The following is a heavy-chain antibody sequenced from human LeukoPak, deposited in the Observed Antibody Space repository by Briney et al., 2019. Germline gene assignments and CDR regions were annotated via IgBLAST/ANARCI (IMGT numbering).Heavy chain of an antibody. D-gene: IGHD2-2*01. CDR1: GFTFSSYG. CDR2: ISYDGSNK. Sequence: PGGSLRLSCAASGFTFSSYGMHWVRQAPGKGLEWVAVISYDGSNKYYADSVKGRFTISRDNSKNTLYLQMNSLRAEDTAVYYCAKDLTAPLGYCSSTSCWSLDYWGQGTLVTVSS. J-gene: IGHJ4*02. CDR3: AKDLTAPLGYCSSTSCWSLDY. V-gene: IGHV3-30*18.